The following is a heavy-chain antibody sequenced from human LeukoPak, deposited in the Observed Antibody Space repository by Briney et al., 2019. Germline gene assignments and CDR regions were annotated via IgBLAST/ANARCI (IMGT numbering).Heavy chain of an antibody. Sequence: GGSLRLSCAASGFTFSSYEMNWVRQAPGKGLEWVSYISDSGSSIYYADSVKGRFTISRDDAKNSLYLQMNSLRAEDTAVYYCATAGSGWSFDYWGQGTLVIVSS. CDR3: ATAGSGWSFDY. CDR2: ISDSGSSI. V-gene: IGHV3-48*03. D-gene: IGHD6-19*01. CDR1: GFTFSSYE. J-gene: IGHJ4*02.